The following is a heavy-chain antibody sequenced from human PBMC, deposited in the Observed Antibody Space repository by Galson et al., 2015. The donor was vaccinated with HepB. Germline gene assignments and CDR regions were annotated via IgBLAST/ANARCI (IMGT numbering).Heavy chain of an antibody. Sequence: TLSLTCTVSGGSTSSGDYYWSWLRQPPGTGLEWIGYIYYSGSTYCSPSLKSRVTISADTSKNQFSLKLSSVTAADTAVFYCARAFWSGHGYAFDIWGQGTMVTVSS. CDR3: ARAFWSGHGYAFDI. CDR2: IYYSGST. J-gene: IGHJ3*02. D-gene: IGHD3-3*01. CDR1: GGSTSSGDYY. V-gene: IGHV4-30-4*01.